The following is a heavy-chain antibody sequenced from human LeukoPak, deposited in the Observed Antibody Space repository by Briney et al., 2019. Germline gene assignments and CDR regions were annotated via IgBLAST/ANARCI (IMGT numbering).Heavy chain of an antibody. CDR1: GFSISNIY. J-gene: IGHJ5*02. Sequence: TGGSLRLSCEVSGFSISNIYMSWLRQAPGKGPECVSVTYSSGGIYYADSVKGRFTISRDNARNTVYLQMNSLRGEDTAVYYCAANHPFDPWGQGTLVTVSS. CDR3: AANHPFDP. CDR2: TYSSGGI. D-gene: IGHD1-14*01. V-gene: IGHV3-66*01.